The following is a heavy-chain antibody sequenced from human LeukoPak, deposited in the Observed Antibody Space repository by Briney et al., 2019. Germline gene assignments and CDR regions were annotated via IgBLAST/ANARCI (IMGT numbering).Heavy chain of an antibody. D-gene: IGHD3-22*01. CDR3: ARARYYDSSGDYYYYDKDV. J-gene: IGHJ6*03. CDR2: IIPIFGTA. Sequence: SVKVSCNASGGTFSSCAISWVRQAPGQGLEWMGGIIPIFGTANYAQKFQVRVTITTDDSTSTAYMELSSLRSEDTAVYYCARARYYDSSGDYYYYDKDVWGKGITVTVSS. CDR1: GGTFSSCA. V-gene: IGHV1-69*05.